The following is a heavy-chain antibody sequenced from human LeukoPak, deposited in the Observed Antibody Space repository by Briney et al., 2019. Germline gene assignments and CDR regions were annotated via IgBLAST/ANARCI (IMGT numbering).Heavy chain of an antibody. CDR2: IYSGGST. V-gene: IGHV3-53*01. Sequence: GGSLRLSCAASGFTVSSNYMSWVRQAPGKGLEWVSVIYSGGSTYYADSVKGRFTISRDNAKNSLYLQMNSLRAEDTAVYYCARDLRLEYGMDVWGQGTTVTVSS. D-gene: IGHD1-1*01. CDR1: GFTVSSNY. J-gene: IGHJ6*02. CDR3: ARDLRLEYGMDV.